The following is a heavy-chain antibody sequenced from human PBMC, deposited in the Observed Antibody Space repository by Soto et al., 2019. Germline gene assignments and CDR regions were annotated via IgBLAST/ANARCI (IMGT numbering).Heavy chain of an antibody. J-gene: IGHJ6*02. Sequence: PGGSLRLSCAASGFTFSSYGMHWVRQAPGKGLEWVAVIWYDGSNKYYADSVKGRFTISRDNSKNTLYLQMNSLRAEDTAVYYCAREFRPYPSYDFWSGYYRIVGYYGMDVWGQGTTVTVSS. CDR1: GFTFSSYG. CDR2: IWYDGSNK. D-gene: IGHD3-3*01. V-gene: IGHV3-33*01. CDR3: AREFRPYPSYDFWSGYYRIVGYYGMDV.